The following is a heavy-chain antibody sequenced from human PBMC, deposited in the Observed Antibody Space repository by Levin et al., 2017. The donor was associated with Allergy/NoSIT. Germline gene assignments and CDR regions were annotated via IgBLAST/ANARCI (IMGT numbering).Heavy chain of an antibody. CDR3: ARVSITMVRGYDY. J-gene: IGHJ4*02. V-gene: IGHV3-33*01. Sequence: GGSLRLSCAASGFTFSSYGMHWVRQAPGKGLEWVAVIWYDGSNKYYADSVKGRFTISRDNSKNTLYLQMNSLRAEDTAVYYCARVSITMVRGYDYWGQGTLVTVSS. CDR2: IWYDGSNK. D-gene: IGHD3-10*01. CDR1: GFTFSSYG.